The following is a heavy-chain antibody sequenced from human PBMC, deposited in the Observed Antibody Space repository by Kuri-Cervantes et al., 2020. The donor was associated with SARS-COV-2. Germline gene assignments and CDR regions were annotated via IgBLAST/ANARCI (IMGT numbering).Heavy chain of an antibody. V-gene: IGHV3-53*01. Sequence: GGSLRLSCAASGFTVSSNYMSWVRQAPGKGLEWVSVIYSGGSTYYADSVKGRFTISRDNSKNTLYLQMNSLRAEDTAVYYCAKASLVGYYYYYMDVWGKGTTVTVSS. CDR2: IYSGGST. D-gene: IGHD1-26*01. J-gene: IGHJ6*03. CDR3: AKASLVGYYYYYMDV. CDR1: GFTVSSNY.